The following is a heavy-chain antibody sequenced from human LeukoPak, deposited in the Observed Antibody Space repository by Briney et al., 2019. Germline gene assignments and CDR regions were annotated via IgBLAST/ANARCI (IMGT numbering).Heavy chain of an antibody. V-gene: IGHV1-24*01. D-gene: IGHD5-18*01. CDR3: ARGLSGIQLWLYYYYYGMDV. CDR1: RYTLSEVS. CDR2: FDPEDGDT. J-gene: IGHJ6*02. Sequence: ASVKVSCKASRYTLSEVSVHWVRQAPGTGLEWMGGFDPEDGDTIYAQKFQGRVTMIEDRLADTAYMELTSLRSEDTAVYYCARGLSGIQLWLYYYYYGMDVWGQGTTVTVSS.